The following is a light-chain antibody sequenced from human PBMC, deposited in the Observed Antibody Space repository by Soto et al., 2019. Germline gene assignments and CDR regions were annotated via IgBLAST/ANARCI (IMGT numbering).Light chain of an antibody. V-gene: IGKV3-15*01. Sequence: EIVMTQSPVTLSVSPGERATLSCRASQSVSIYLAWYQQKPGQAPRLLIFGAPTRATGIPARFSGSGSGTEFTLTISSLQSEDFAVYYCQQYNNWPPLTFGGGTKVDIK. CDR2: GAP. CDR3: QQYNNWPPLT. J-gene: IGKJ4*01. CDR1: QSVSIY.